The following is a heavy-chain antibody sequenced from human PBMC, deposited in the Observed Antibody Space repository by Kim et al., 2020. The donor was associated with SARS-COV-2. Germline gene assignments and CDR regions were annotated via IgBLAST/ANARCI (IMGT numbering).Heavy chain of an antibody. Sequence: ASVKVSCKASGYTFTSYGIRWVRQAPGQGLEWMGWISAYNGNTNYAQKLQGRVTMTTDTSTSTAYMELRSLRSDDTAVYYCARDPSGWGEYDDPWGNYDYWGRGTLVTVSS. CDR1: GYTFTSYG. CDR3: ARDPSGWGEYDDPWGNYDY. CDR2: ISAYNGNT. V-gene: IGHV1-18*01. D-gene: IGHD6-19*01. J-gene: IGHJ4*02.